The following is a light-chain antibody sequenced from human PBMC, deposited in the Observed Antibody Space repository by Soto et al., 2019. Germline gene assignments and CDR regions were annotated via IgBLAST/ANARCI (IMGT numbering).Light chain of an antibody. CDR3: SSRSSITTVV. J-gene: IGLJ2*01. CDR2: EVN. Sequence: QSVLTQPASLPASPGQTITISCTGTRNDIGDSHFVSWYQQYPDKAPKLIIFEVNGRPSGVSDRFVGSKSGNTASLTISGLQPEDEADYYCSSRSSITTVVFGGGTK. V-gene: IGLV2-14*03. CDR1: RNDIGDSHF.